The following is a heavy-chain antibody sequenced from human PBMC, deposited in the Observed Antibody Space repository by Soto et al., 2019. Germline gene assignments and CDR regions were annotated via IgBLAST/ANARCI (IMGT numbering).Heavy chain of an antibody. V-gene: IGHV3-11*06. Sequence: GGSLRLSCAASGFTFSDYYMSWIRQAPGKGLEWVSYISSSSSYTNYADSVKGRFTISRDNAKNSLYLQMNSLRAEDTAVYYCARVHRRYYDFWSGSGRGWFDPWGQGTLVTV. J-gene: IGHJ5*02. CDR2: ISSSSSYT. CDR1: GFTFSDYY. CDR3: ARVHRRYYDFWSGSGRGWFDP. D-gene: IGHD3-3*01.